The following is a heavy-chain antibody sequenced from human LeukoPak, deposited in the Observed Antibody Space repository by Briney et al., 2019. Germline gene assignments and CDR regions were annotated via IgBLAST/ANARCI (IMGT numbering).Heavy chain of an antibody. V-gene: IGHV3-30*02. CDR3: ARMDYKAAAGTVYYYYYGTDV. CDR1: GFTFSSYG. Sequence: GGSLRLSCAASGFTFSSYGMNWVRQAPGKGLEWVSFISNDGSNKYYADSVKGRFTISRDNSKNTLYLQMNSLRAEDTAVYYCARMDYKAAAGTVYYYYYGTDVWGQGTTVIVSS. CDR2: ISNDGSNK. J-gene: IGHJ6*02. D-gene: IGHD6-13*01.